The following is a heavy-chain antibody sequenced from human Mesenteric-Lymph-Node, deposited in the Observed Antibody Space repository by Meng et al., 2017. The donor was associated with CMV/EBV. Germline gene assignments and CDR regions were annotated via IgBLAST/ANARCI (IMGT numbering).Heavy chain of an antibody. Sequence: GESLKISCAASGFTFSSYWMSWVRQAPGKGLEWVSYISSGSSTIYYADSVKGRFTISRDNAKNSLYLQMNSLRAEDTAVYYCASDPTIVVVPAANGLWGQGTLVTVSS. J-gene: IGHJ4*02. CDR1: GFTFSSYW. CDR2: ISSGSSTI. D-gene: IGHD2-2*01. V-gene: IGHV3-48*04. CDR3: ASDPTIVVVPAANGL.